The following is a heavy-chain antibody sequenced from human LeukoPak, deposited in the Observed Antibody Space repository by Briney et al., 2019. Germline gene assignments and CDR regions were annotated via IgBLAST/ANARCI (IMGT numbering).Heavy chain of an antibody. J-gene: IGHJ3*02. CDR3: ARGHIVVNDAFDI. V-gene: IGHV1-8*03. D-gene: IGHD2-15*01. CDR1: GYTFTSYD. Sequence: ASVKVSCKASGYTFTSYDINWVRQATGQGLEGMGWMNPNSGNTGYAQKFKGRVTITRNTSISTAYMELSSLRSEDTAVYYCARGHIVVNDAFDIWGQGTMVTVSS. CDR2: MNPNSGNT.